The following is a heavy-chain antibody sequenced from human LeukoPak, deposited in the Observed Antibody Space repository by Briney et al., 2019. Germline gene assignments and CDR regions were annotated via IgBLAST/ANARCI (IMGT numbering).Heavy chain of an antibody. V-gene: IGHV3-7*05. CDR1: GFTFSSYW. J-gene: IGHJ4*02. CDR2: IKQDGSDK. D-gene: IGHD2-15*01. CDR3: ARSLGYCSAGSCFPFDY. Sequence: AGGSLRLSCAASGFTFSSYWMSWVRQAPGKGLEWVANIKQDGSDKYYVDSVKGRFTISRDNVKKSLYLQMNSLRAEDTAVYYCARSLGYCSAGSCFPFDYWGQGTLVTVSS.